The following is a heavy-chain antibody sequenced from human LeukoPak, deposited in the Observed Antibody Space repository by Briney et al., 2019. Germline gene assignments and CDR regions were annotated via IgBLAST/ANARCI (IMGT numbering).Heavy chain of an antibody. Sequence: ASVKVSCKASGYTFTSYGISWVRQAPGQGLEWMGWISAYNGNTNYAQKLQGRVTMTTDTSTSTAYMELRSLRSDDTAVYCCARASDYDSSGYTFDYWGQGALVTVSS. CDR1: GYTFTSYG. CDR3: ARASDYDSSGYTFDY. CDR2: ISAYNGNT. D-gene: IGHD3-22*01. V-gene: IGHV1-18*01. J-gene: IGHJ4*02.